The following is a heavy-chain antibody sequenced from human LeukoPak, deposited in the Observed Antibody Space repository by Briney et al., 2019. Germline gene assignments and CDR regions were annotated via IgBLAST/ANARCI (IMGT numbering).Heavy chain of an antibody. Sequence: ASVKVSCKASGGTFSSYAISWVRQAPGQGLEWMGGIIPIFGTANYAQKFQGRVTITADKSTSTAYMELSSLRSEDTAVYYCARVKNCSGGSCYSWAFDIWGQGTVVTVSS. CDR3: ARVKNCSGGSCYSWAFDI. CDR2: IIPIFGTA. D-gene: IGHD2-15*01. CDR1: GGTFSSYA. V-gene: IGHV1-69*06. J-gene: IGHJ3*02.